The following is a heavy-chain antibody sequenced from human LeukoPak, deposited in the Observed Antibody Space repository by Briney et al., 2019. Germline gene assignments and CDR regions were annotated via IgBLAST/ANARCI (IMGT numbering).Heavy chain of an antibody. V-gene: IGHV3-7*01. CDR2: IKQDGSEK. J-gene: IGHJ4*02. Sequence: SCKASGYTFTSYDINWVRQAPGKGLEWVANIKQDGSEKKYVDSVKGRFTISRDNAKNSLYLQMNSLRAEDTAVYYCARSLDGGGSHYDYFDYWGQGTLVTVSS. CDR1: GYTFTSYD. CDR3: ARSLDGGGSHYDYFDY. D-gene: IGHD1-26*01.